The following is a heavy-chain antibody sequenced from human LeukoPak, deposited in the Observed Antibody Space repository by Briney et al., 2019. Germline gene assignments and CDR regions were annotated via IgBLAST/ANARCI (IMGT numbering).Heavy chain of an antibody. J-gene: IGHJ5*02. CDR2: IYPGDSDT. CDR3: AIFDFLFGEIDNWFDP. D-gene: IGHD3-16*01. Sequence: GESLKISCRGSGYSFTSYWIGWVRQMPGKGLEWMGIIYPGDSDTRYSPSFQGQVTISADKSISTAYLQWSSLKASDTAMYYCAIFDFLFGEIDNWFDPWGQGTQVTVSS. V-gene: IGHV5-51*01. CDR1: GYSFTSYW.